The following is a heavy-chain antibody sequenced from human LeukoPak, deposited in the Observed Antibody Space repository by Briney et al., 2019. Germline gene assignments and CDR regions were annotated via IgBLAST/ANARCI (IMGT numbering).Heavy chain of an antibody. CDR2: ISYDGSNK. CDR3: ARGSGYSYGTLLFDY. J-gene: IGHJ4*02. V-gene: IGHV3-30-3*01. CDR1: GFTFSSYA. Sequence: GRSLRLSCAASGFTFSSYAMHWVRKAPGKGLEWVAVISYDGSNKYYADSVKGRFTISRDNSKNTLYLQMNSLRAEDTAVYYCARGSGYSYGTLLFDYWGQGTLVTVSS. D-gene: IGHD5-18*01.